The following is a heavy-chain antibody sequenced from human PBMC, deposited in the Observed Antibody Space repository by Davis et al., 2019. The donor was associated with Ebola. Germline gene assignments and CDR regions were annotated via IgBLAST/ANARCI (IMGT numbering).Heavy chain of an antibody. Sequence: PGGSLRLSCAVSGFTFSSYAMSWGRQAPGKGLEWVSAISGSGGSTYYADSVKGRFTISRDNSKNTLYLQMNSLRAEDTAVYYCAKDDDSSGWFDYWGQGTLVTVSS. CDR3: AKDDDSSGWFDY. J-gene: IGHJ4*02. D-gene: IGHD6-19*01. CDR1: GFTFSSYA. CDR2: ISGSGGST. V-gene: IGHV3-23*01.